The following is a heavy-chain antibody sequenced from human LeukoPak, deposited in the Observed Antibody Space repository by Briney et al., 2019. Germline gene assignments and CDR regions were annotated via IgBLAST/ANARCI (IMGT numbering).Heavy chain of an antibody. CDR1: GDSVSSSSAT. J-gene: IGHJ4*02. CDR2: TYYRSKWYN. Sequence: SQTLSLTCAISGDSVSSSSATWNWIRQSPSRGLEWLGRTYYRSKWYNASAISVKSRIIINADTSKNQFSLHLNSVTPEDTAVYHCARGNPRYFDYWGQGTLVTVSS. CDR3: ARGNPRYFDY. V-gene: IGHV6-1*01.